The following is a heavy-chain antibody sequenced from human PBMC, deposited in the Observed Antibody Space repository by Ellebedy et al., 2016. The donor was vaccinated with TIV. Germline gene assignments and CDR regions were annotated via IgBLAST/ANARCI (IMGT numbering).Heavy chain of an antibody. CDR2: IYYSGST. Sequence: SETLSLXCTVSGGSISSYYWSWIRQPPGKGLEWIGYIYYSGSTNYNPSLKSRVTISVDTSKNQFSLKLSSVTAADTAVYYCARASLTGYLTDYWGQGTLVTVSS. CDR1: GGSISSYY. CDR3: ARASLTGYLTDY. J-gene: IGHJ4*02. D-gene: IGHD3-9*01. V-gene: IGHV4-59*01.